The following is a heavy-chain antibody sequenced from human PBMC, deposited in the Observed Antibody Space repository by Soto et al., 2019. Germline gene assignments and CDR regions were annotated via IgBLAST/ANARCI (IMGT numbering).Heavy chain of an antibody. Sequence: SGPTLVNPTQTLTLTCTFSGFSLSTSGMCVSWIRQPPGKALEWLARIDWDDDKYYSTSLKTRLTISKDTSKNQVVLTMTNMDPVDTATYYCARIIAVAGTLGKQLFDYWGQGTLVTVSS. CDR1: GFSLSTSGMC. CDR2: IDWDDDK. J-gene: IGHJ4*02. CDR3: ARIIAVAGTLGKQLFDY. V-gene: IGHV2-70*11. D-gene: IGHD6-19*01.